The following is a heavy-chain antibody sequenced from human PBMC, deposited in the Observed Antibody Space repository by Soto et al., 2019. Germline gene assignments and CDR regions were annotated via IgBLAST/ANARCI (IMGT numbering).Heavy chain of an antibody. D-gene: IGHD3-3*01. CDR1: GLTFSNYA. V-gene: IGHV3-23*01. CDR3: ARGRGVLRFLEWLPDQSHYHYVMDF. J-gene: IGHJ6*02. CDR2: ISDTGDSA. Sequence: GSLRLSCAASGLTFSNYAMNWVRQAPGKGLEWVSVISDTGDSAYYADSVKGRFTISRDNSKNTLYLQMNSLRAEDTAVYYCARGRGVLRFLEWLPDQSHYHYVMDFRGQGSSVIVSS.